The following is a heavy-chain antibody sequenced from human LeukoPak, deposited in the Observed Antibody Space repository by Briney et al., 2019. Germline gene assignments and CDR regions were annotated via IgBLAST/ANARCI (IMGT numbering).Heavy chain of an antibody. CDR1: GFTFRSYW. CDR2: IDMNGGSI. J-gene: IGHJ4*02. CDR3: ARGAAGSGYESDN. V-gene: IGHV3-74*01. D-gene: IGHD3-9*01. Sequence: GGSLRLSCVGSGFTFRSYWMHWVRQVAGKGLVWISRIDMNGGSINYADSVKGRFIISRDNAKNTFYLQMDSLRVEDTAVYFCARGAAGSGYESDNWGQGTVVTVSS.